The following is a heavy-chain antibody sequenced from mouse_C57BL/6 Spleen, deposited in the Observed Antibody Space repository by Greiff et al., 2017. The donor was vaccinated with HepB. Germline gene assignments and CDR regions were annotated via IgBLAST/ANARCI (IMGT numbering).Heavy chain of an antibody. CDR1: GYTFTDYY. CDR3: ARTDGTGDY. J-gene: IGHJ2*01. D-gene: IGHD3-3*01. CDR2: INPNNGGT. V-gene: IGHV1-26*01. Sequence: EVQLQQSGPELVKPGASVKISCKASGYTFTDYYMNWVKQSHGKSLEWIGDINPNNGGTSYNQKFKGKATLTVDKSSSTAYMELRSLTSEDSAVYYCARTDGTGDYWGQGTTLTVSS.